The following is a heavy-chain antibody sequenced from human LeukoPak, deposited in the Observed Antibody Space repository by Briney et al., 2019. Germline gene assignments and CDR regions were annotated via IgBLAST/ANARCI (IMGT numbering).Heavy chain of an antibody. Sequence: SETLSLTCAVYGGSFSGYYWSWIRQPPGKGLEWIGEINHSGSTNYNPSLKSRVTISVDTSKNQFSLKLSSVTAADTAVYYCARDGFSSSWGLAYWGQGTLVTVSS. D-gene: IGHD6-13*01. CDR1: GGSFSGYY. J-gene: IGHJ4*02. CDR3: ARDGFSSSWGLAY. V-gene: IGHV4-34*01. CDR2: INHSGST.